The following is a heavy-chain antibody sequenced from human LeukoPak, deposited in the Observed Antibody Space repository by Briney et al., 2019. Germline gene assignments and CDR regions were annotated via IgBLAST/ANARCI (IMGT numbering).Heavy chain of an antibody. CDR1: GYTFTSYA. CDR2: INAGNGNT. J-gene: IGHJ4*02. Sequence: ASVKVSCKASGYTFTSYAMHWVRQAPGQGLEWMGWINAGNGNTKYSQKFQGRVTITRDTSASTAYMELSSLRSEDTAVYYCARDGDYGDPMDPPRAFDYWGQGTLVTVSS. CDR3: ARDGDYGDPMDPPRAFDY. V-gene: IGHV1-3*01. D-gene: IGHD4-17*01.